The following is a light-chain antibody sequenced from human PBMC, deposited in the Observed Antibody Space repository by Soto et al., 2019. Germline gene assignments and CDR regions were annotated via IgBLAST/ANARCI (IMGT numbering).Light chain of an antibody. CDR1: QGVTGDY. Sequence: EIMLTQSPVTLSLSPGERATLSCRASQGVTGDYLAWYQHKPGRTPRLLIYGSFNRASGTPDRFSGSGSGTEFTLTVNRLEPEDSGVYYCQQYGVSPRTFGQGTRVEIK. V-gene: IGKV3-20*01. CDR2: GSF. J-gene: IGKJ1*01. CDR3: QQYGVSPRT.